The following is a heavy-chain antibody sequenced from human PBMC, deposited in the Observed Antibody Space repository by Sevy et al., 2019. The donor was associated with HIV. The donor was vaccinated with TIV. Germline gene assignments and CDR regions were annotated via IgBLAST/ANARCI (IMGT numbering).Heavy chain of an antibody. CDR2: ISSSGSTI. CDR3: ARAGNYGSGSYGYYYYGMDV. D-gene: IGHD3-10*01. V-gene: IGHV3-11*01. CDR1: GFTFSDYY. Sequence: GGSLRLSCAASGFTFSDYYMSWIRQAPGKGLEWVSYISSSGSTIYYADSVKGRFTSSRDNAKNSLYLQMNSLRAEDTAVYYCARAGNYGSGSYGYYYYGMDVWGQGTTVTVSS. J-gene: IGHJ6*02.